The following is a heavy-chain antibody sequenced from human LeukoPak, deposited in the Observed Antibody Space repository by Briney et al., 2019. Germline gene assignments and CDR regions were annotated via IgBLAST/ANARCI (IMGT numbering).Heavy chain of an antibody. CDR2: IKSKTDGGTT. V-gene: IGHV3-15*07. CDR3: TTEKGLTIFGVVITYYFDY. D-gene: IGHD3-3*01. CDR1: GFTFSNAW. Sequence: GGSLRLSCAASGFTFSNAWMNWVRQAPGKGLEWVGRIKSKTDGGTTDYAAPVKGRFTISRDDSKNTLYLQTNSLKTEDTAVYYCTTEKGLTIFGVVITYYFDYWGQGTLVTVSS. J-gene: IGHJ4*02.